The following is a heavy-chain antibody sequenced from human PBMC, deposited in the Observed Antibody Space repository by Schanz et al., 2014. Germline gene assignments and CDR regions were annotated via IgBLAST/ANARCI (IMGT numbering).Heavy chain of an antibody. CDR2: IYLSDGST. D-gene: IGHD3-9*01. CDR1: GYTFTDYH. J-gene: IGHJ3*02. V-gene: IGHV1-46*01. CDR3: AFDRDDAYDI. Sequence: QVQLVQSGAEVKKPGASVKVSCKSSGYTFTDYHIHWVRQAPGQGLEWMERIYLSDGSTRYAQKFQGRVTVTRDTSTTTVYMDLSSLISEDTAVYYCAFDRDDAYDIWGQGTTVTVSS.